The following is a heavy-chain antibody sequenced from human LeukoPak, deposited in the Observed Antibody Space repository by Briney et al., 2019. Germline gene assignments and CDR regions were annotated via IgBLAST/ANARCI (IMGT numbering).Heavy chain of an antibody. D-gene: IGHD2-2*01. CDR1: GFTFSGYW. Sequence: GGSLRLSCAASGFTFSGYWMTWVRQAPGKGLEWVANIKQDGSEKYYVDSVKGRITISRDNAKDSLYLQMNSLRAEDTAVYFCARYGAAPAAFYYYYMDVWGKGTTVTVSS. CDR2: IKQDGSEK. V-gene: IGHV3-7*01. J-gene: IGHJ6*03. CDR3: ARYGAAPAAFYYYYMDV.